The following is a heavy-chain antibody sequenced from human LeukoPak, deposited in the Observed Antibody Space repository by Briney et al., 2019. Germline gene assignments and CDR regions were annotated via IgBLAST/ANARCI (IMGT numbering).Heavy chain of an antibody. CDR3: AKNAHYQGYSYGGIDY. CDR2: ISYDGSDR. Sequence: GGSLRLSCAASGFTFSSYGMHWVRQAPGKGLEWVAVISYDGSDRYSADSVKGRFTISRDNSKNTLYLQMNSLRAEDTAVYYCAKNAHYQGYSYGGIDYWGQGTLVTVSS. D-gene: IGHD5-18*01. V-gene: IGHV3-30*18. CDR1: GFTFSSYG. J-gene: IGHJ4*02.